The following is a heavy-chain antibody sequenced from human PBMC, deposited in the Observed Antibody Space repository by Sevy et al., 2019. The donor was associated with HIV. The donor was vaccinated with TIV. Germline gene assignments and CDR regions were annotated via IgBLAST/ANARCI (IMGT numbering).Heavy chain of an antibody. CDR2: ISSSSSTI. J-gene: IGHJ5*02. V-gene: IGHV3-48*01. CDR3: ARDSRIVATMEGLLQFDP. D-gene: IGHD5-12*01. CDR1: GFTFSSYS. Sequence: GGSLRLSCAASGFTFSSYSMNWVRQAPGKGLEWVSYISSSSSTIYYADSVKGRFTISRDNAKNSLYLQMNSLRAEDTAVYYCARDSRIVATMEGLLQFDPWGQGTLVTVSS.